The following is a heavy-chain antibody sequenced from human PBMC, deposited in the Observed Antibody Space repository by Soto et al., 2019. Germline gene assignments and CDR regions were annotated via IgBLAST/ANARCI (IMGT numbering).Heavy chain of an antibody. J-gene: IGHJ6*02. CDR1: GYSFTSYW. V-gene: IGHV5-10-1*01. CDR2: IDPNDSYS. Sequence: GESLKISCKGSGYSFTSYWISWVRQKPGKGLEWMGRIDPNDSYSNYSPSFQGHVTFSADRSISTAYLQWNSLKASDTAIYFCARRAVGDQGYNDGGMDVWGQGTGVTVSS. CDR3: ARRAVGDQGYNDGGMDV. D-gene: IGHD3-16*01.